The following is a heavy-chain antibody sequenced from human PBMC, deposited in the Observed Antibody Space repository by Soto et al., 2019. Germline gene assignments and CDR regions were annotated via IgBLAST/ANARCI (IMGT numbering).Heavy chain of an antibody. D-gene: IGHD3-10*01. CDR1: GYTFTSYG. V-gene: IGHV1-18*01. CDR2: ISAYNGNT. J-gene: IGHJ4*02. CDR3: ASELIYGSGSYY. Sequence: QVQLVQSGAAVKKPGASVKVSCKASGYTFTSYGISWVRQAPGQGLEWMGWISAYNGNTNYAQKLQGRVTMTTDTTTNTAHMELRSLRSDDTAVYYCASELIYGSGSYYWGQGTLVTVSS.